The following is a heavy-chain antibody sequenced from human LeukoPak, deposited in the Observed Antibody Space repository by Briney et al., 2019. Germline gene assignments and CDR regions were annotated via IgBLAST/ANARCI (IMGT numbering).Heavy chain of an antibody. CDR1: GGSISNYY. Sequence: PSGTLSLTCTVSGGSISNYYWSWIRQPPGKGLEYIGFIYHSGSTNYNPSLKSRVTMSVDKSKNQCSLRLSSVTAADTAIYFCARSTQESSTSFDYWGQGTLVTVSS. CDR3: ARSTQESSTSFDY. CDR2: IYHSGST. D-gene: IGHD6-6*01. V-gene: IGHV4-59*01. J-gene: IGHJ4*02.